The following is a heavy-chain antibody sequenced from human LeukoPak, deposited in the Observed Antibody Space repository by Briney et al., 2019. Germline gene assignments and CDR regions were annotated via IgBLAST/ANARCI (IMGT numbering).Heavy chain of an antibody. V-gene: IGHV4-31*03. Sequence: SETLSLTCTVSGGSISSGGCYGSWIRQHPGKGLEWIGYIYYSGSTYYNPSLKSRVTISVDTSKNQFSLKLSSVTAADTAVYYCARCLMVRNPNWFDPWGQGTLVTVSS. CDR3: ARCLMVRNPNWFDP. CDR1: GGSISSGGCY. D-gene: IGHD3-10*01. CDR2: IYYSGST. J-gene: IGHJ5*02.